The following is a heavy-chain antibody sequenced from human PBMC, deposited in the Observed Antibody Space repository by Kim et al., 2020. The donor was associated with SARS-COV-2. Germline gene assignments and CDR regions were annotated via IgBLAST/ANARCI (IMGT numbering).Heavy chain of an antibody. D-gene: IGHD2-2*01. V-gene: IGHV3-9*01. Sequence: GGSLRLSCAASGFTFDDYAMHWVRQAPGKGLEWVSGISWYSGSIGYADSVKGRFTISRDNAKNSLYLHMNSLRAEDTALYYCAKDIAPKQLLNYYYYYGMDVWGQGTTVTVSS. J-gene: IGHJ6*02. CDR3: AKDIAPKQLLNYYYYYGMDV. CDR1: GFTFDDYA. CDR2: ISWYSGSI.